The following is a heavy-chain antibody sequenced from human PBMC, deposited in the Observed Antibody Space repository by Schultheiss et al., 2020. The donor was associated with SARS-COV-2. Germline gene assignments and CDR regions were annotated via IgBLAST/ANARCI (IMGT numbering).Heavy chain of an antibody. Sequence: SQTLSLTCTVSGGSISSYYWSWIRQPPGKGLEWIGEINHSGSTNYNPSLKSRVTISVDTSKNQFSLKLSSVTAADTAVYYCARGNDNWGQGTLVTVSS. CDR3: ARGNDN. J-gene: IGHJ4*02. CDR2: INHSGST. V-gene: IGHV4-34*01. CDR1: GGSISSYY.